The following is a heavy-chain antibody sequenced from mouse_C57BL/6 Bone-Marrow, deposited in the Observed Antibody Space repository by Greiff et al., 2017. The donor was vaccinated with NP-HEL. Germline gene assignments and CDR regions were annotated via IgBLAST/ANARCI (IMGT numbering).Heavy chain of an antibody. J-gene: IGHJ4*01. CDR2: INYDGSST. CDR3: ARVYDYGYAMDY. Sequence: EVKLMESEGGLVQPGSSMKLSCTASGFTFSDYYMAWVRQVPEKGLEWVANINYDGSSTYYLDSLKSRFIISRDNAKNILYLQMSSLKSEDTATYYCARVYDYGYAMDYWGQGTSVTVSS. V-gene: IGHV5-16*01. D-gene: IGHD2-4*01. CDR1: GFTFSDYY.